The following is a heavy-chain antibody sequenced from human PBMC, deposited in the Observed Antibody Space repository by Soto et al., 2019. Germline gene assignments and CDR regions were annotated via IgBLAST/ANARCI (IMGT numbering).Heavy chain of an antibody. J-gene: IGHJ6*03. V-gene: IGHV3-48*01. CDR1: GFTFSSYS. CDR3: ARESLPITIFGVVTSYYMDV. Sequence: GGSLRLSCAASGFTFSSYSMNWVRQAPGKGLEWVSYISSSSSTIYYADSVKGRFTISRDNAKNSLYLQMNSLRAEDTAVYYCARESLPITIFGVVTSYYMDVWGKGTTVTVSS. D-gene: IGHD3-3*01. CDR2: ISSSSSTI.